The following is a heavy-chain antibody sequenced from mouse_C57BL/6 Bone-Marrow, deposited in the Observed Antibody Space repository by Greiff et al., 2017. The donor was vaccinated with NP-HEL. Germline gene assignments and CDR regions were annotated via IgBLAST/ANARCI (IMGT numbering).Heavy chain of an antibody. CDR1: GFTFSDYG. D-gene: IGHD1-1*01. V-gene: IGHV5-17*01. CDR3: ATYYY. Sequence: EVKLMESGGGLVKPGGSLKLSCAASGFTFSDYGMHWVRQAPEKGLEWVAYISSGSSTISYADTVKGRFTISRDTAKNTLFLQMTSLRAEDTAMYYCATYYYWGQGTTLTVSS. J-gene: IGHJ2*01. CDR2: ISSGSSTI.